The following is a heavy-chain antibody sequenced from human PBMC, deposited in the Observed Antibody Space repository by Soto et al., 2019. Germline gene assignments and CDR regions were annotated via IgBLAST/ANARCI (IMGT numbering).Heavy chain of an antibody. CDR1: GFTFSSYW. CDR2: IKQDGSEK. Sequence: GGSLRLSCAASGFTFSSYWMSWVRQAPGKGLEWVANIKQDGSEKYYVDSVKGRFTISRDNAKNSLYLQMNSLRAEDTALYYCAKDRGGIAARLGQYYYGMDVWGQGTTVTVSS. J-gene: IGHJ6*02. D-gene: IGHD6-6*01. V-gene: IGHV3-7*03. CDR3: AKDRGGIAARLGQYYYGMDV.